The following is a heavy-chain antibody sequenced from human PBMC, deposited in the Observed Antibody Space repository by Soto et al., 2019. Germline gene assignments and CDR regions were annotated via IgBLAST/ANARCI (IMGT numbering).Heavy chain of an antibody. CDR3: ARGIYSSSWPHDAFDI. J-gene: IGHJ3*02. V-gene: IGHV4-61*01. CDR1: GGSISSSSYY. CDR2: IYYSGST. D-gene: IGHD6-13*01. Sequence: PSETLSLTCTVSGGSISSSSYYWSWIRQPPGKGLEWIGYIYYSGSTNYNPSLKSRVTISVDTSKNQFSLKLSSVTAADTAVYYCARGIYSSSWPHDAFDIWGQGTMVTVSS.